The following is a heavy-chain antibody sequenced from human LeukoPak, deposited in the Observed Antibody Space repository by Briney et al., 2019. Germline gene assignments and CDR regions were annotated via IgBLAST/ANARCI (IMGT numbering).Heavy chain of an antibody. V-gene: IGHV3-20*04. CDR2: INWNGGST. CDR1: GFTFDDYG. CDR3: ARDSGRYGYYMDV. Sequence: GGSLRLSCAASGFTFDDYGMSWVRQAPGKGLEWVSGINWNGGSTGYADSVTGRFTISRDNAKNSVYLQMNSLRVEDTAVYYCARDSGRYGYYMDVWGKGTTVTVSS. J-gene: IGHJ6*03. D-gene: IGHD1-26*01.